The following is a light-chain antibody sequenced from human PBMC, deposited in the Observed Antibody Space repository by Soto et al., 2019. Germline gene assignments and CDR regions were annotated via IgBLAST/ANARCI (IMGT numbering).Light chain of an antibody. CDR2: YVD. J-gene: IGLJ1*01. V-gene: IGLV2-14*03. Sequence: VLTQPASVSGSPGQSITISCTGTSRDVGAYDYVSWYLQYPDKAPQLLIYYVDHRPSGVSSRFSGSKSGNTASLTISGLQAEDEGDYYCCSYADGSIYFFGTGTKLTVL. CDR1: SRDVGAYDY. CDR3: CSYADGSIYF.